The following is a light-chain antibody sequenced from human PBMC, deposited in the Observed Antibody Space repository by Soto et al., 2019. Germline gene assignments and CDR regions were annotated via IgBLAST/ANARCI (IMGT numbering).Light chain of an antibody. J-gene: IGLJ2*01. CDR2: EGN. CDR1: SSDVGSYNL. V-gene: IGLV2-23*03. Sequence: QSALTQPASVSGSPGQSITISCTGTSSDVGSYNLVSWYQRHPGKAPKLLIYEGNKRPSGVSNRFSGSKSGNTASLTISGLQAEDEADYYCCSYAGSSTFVIFGGGTQLTVL. CDR3: CSYAGSSTFVI.